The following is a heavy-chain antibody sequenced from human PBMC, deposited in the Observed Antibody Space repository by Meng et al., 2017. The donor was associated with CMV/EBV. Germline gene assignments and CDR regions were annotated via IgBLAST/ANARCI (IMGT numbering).Heavy chain of an antibody. CDR3: AKEGLEYLAAGYNWFDP. J-gene: IGHJ5*02. CDR2: IYSGGST. V-gene: IGHV3-53*01. D-gene: IGHD6-13*01. CDR1: GFTVSSNY. Sequence: GESLKISCAASGFTVSSNYMSWVRQAPGKGLEWVSVIYSGGSTYYADSVKGRFTISRDNSKNTLYLQMNSLRAEDTAVYYCAKEGLEYLAAGYNWFDPWGQGTLVTVSS.